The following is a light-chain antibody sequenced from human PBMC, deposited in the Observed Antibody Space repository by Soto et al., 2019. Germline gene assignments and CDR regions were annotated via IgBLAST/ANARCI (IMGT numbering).Light chain of an antibody. J-gene: IGLJ2*01. Sequence: QSVLTQPPSASGSPGQSVTISCTGTSSDVGGYNYVSWYQQHPGKVPKLMISEVTKRPSGVPDRFSGSKSGNTASLTVSGLQAEDEADYYCSSFTGSSTLVFGGGTKVTVL. CDR2: EVT. CDR3: SSFTGSSTLV. V-gene: IGLV2-8*01. CDR1: SSDVGGYNY.